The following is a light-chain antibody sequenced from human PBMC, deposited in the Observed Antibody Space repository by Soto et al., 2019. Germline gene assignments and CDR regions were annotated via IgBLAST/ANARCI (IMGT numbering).Light chain of an antibody. CDR2: AAS. J-gene: IGKJ4*01. CDR3: QQSYDFPHT. Sequence: DIQMTQSPSSLSASVGDRVIITCRASQSIGGYINWYQQKPGKAPKLLISAASNLQSGVPSRFSGSGSGTAFTLTISSLQPEDYATYYCQQSYDFPHTFGGGTKVEIK. V-gene: IGKV1-39*01. CDR1: QSIGGY.